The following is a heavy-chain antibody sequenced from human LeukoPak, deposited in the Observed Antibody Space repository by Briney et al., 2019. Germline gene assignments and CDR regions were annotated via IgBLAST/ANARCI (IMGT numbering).Heavy chain of an antibody. CDR2: IYHSGST. J-gene: IGHJ5*02. CDR1: GGSISGGGYS. Sequence: SETLSLTCAVSGGSISGGGYSWSWIRQPPGKGLECIGYIYHSGSTYYTPSLKSRVTISVDRSTNQFSLKLSSVTAADTAVYYCARLDAAIAAAGTGWFDPWGQGTLVTVSS. CDR3: ARLDAAIAAAGTGWFDP. V-gene: IGHV4-30-2*01. D-gene: IGHD6-13*01.